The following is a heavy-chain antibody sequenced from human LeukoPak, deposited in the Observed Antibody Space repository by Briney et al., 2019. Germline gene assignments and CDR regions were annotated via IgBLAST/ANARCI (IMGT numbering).Heavy chain of an antibody. J-gene: IGHJ2*01. Sequence: SETLSLTCTVSGGSISSYYWSWIRQPPGKGLEWIGYIYYSGSTNYNPSLKSRVTISVDTSKNQFSLKLSSVTAADTAVYYCARNPGPRDGYLTRYFDLWGRGTLVTVSS. CDR3: ARNPGPRDGYLTRYFDL. CDR1: GGSISSYY. CDR2: IYYSGST. D-gene: IGHD5-24*01. V-gene: IGHV4-59*01.